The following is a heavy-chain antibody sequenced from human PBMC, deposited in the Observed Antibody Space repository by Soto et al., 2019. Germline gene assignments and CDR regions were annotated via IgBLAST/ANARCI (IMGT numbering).Heavy chain of an antibody. D-gene: IGHD4-17*01. CDR1: GFTFSSYG. J-gene: IGHJ4*02. CDR3: ATSGYGDSFSFDY. Sequence: QVQLVESGGGVVRPGRSLRLSCAASGFTFSSYGMHWVRQAPGKGLEWVAVISYDGSNKYYADSVKGRFTISRDNSKNTLYLQMNSLRAEDTAVYYCATSGYGDSFSFDYWGQGTLVTVSS. CDR2: ISYDGSNK. V-gene: IGHV3-30*03.